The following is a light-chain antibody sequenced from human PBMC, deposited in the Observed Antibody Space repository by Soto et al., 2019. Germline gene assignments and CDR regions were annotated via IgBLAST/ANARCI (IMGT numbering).Light chain of an antibody. CDR2: VAS. J-gene: IGKJ1*01. V-gene: IGKV1-17*01. CDR3: LQHNAYPWT. CDR1: QDIGIN. Sequence: DIQMIQYPYSLSASVGDRVTMTCRASQDIGINLGWFQQKPGKAPKRLIYVASSLQSGVPSRFSGSGSGTEFTLTITSLQPEDFASYFCLQHNAYPWTFGQGTKVHIK.